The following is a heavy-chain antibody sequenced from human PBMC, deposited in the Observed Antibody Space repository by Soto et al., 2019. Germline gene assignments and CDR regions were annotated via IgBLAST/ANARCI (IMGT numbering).Heavy chain of an antibody. CDR2: IYHTGNT. J-gene: IGHJ6*02. CDR3: AREPLDGMDV. Sequence: HVQLHQSGPRLVTPSQTLSLECSVIGGSVNTGDNYWSWVRQSPGRGLEWIGYIYHTGNTFYNPALENRVTMSVDASKNQFSLTLTSVTAADTAVYFCAREPLDGMDVWGQGTNVTVSS. CDR1: GGSVNTGDNY. V-gene: IGHV4-30-4*01.